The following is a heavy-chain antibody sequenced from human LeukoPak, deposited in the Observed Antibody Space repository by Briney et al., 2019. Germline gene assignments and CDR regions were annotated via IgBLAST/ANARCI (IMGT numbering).Heavy chain of an antibody. Sequence: GGSLRLSCAASGFTFSSYGMHWVRQAPGKGLEWVAVIWYDGSNKYYADSVKGRFTISRDNSKNTLYLQMNSLRAEDTAVYYCAKDEEYSSSPQGLYRYWGQGTLVTVSS. CDR3: AKDEEYSSSPQGLYRY. J-gene: IGHJ4*02. D-gene: IGHD6-13*01. V-gene: IGHV3-33*06. CDR2: IWYDGSNK. CDR1: GFTFSSYG.